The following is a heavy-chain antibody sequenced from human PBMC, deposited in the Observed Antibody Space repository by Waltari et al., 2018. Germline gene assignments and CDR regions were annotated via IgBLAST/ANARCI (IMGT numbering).Heavy chain of an antibody. Sequence: EVQLLESGGGLVQPGGSLRLSCAASGFTFSSYAMSWVRQAPGKGLEWVSAISGSGGSTYYADSVKGRFTISRDNSKNTLYLQMNSLRAEDTAVYYCAKDPAICGGDCLDAFDIWGQGTMVTVSS. CDR3: AKDPAICGGDCLDAFDI. D-gene: IGHD2-21*01. CDR1: GFTFSSYA. CDR2: ISGSGGST. V-gene: IGHV3-23*01. J-gene: IGHJ3*02.